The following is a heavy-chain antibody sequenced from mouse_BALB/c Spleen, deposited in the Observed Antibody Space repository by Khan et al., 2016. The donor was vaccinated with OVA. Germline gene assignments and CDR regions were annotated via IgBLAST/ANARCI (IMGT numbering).Heavy chain of an antibody. CDR3: GRGGPGKDY. D-gene: IGHD3-3*01. V-gene: IGHV1-7*01. CDR1: GYTFTSYW. J-gene: IGHJ2*01. CDR2: INPSTGYT. Sequence: VELVESGAELAKPGASVKMSCKASGYTFTSYWMHWVQQRPGQGLEWIGYINPSTGYTEYNQKFKDKATLTADKSSSTAYMQLSSLTSEDSAVDYCGRGGPGKDYWGQGTTLTVSS.